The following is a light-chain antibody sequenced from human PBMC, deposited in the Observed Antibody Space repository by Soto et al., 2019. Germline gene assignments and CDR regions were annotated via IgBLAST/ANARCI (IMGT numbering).Light chain of an antibody. Sequence: QSVLTQPASVSGSPGQSITISCTGTSSDVGGYNFVSWYQHHPGKAPKLMISEVSNRPSGVSNRFSGSKSGNTASLTISGLQAEAEADYYCSSYTSSTTPVFGGGTKLTVL. J-gene: IGLJ2*01. CDR2: EVS. CDR3: SSYTSSTTPV. CDR1: SSDVGGYNF. V-gene: IGLV2-14*01.